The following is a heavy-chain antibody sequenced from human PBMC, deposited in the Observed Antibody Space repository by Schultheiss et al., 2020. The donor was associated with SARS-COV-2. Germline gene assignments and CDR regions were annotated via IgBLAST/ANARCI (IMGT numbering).Heavy chain of an antibody. V-gene: IGHV4-31*03. D-gene: IGHD6-19*01. CDR1: GGSISSGGYY. CDR3: ARGRPSSGCIDY. J-gene: IGHJ4*02. CDR2: IYYSGST. Sequence: SETLSLTCTVSGGSISSGGYYWSWIRQHPGKGLEWIGYIYYSGSTYYNPSLKSRVTISVDTSKNQFSLKLSSATAADTAVYYCARGRPSSGCIDYWGQGTLVTVSS.